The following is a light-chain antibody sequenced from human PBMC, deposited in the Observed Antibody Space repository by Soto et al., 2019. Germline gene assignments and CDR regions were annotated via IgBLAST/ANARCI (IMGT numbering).Light chain of an antibody. J-gene: IGLJ2*01. CDR2: DVH. V-gene: IGLV2-14*03. CDR1: SSDVGGYNY. Sequence: QSALSQPASVSGSPGQSITISCTGTSSDVGGYNYVSWYQQHPGKAPKVMIYDVHKRPSGISNRFSGSKSGNTASLTISGLQVEDEADYYCSSYRSGSTRVVFGGGTKLTVL. CDR3: SSYRSGSTRVV.